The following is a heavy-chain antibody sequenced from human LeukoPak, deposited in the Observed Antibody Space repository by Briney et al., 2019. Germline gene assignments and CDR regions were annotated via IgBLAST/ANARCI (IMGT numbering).Heavy chain of an antibody. J-gene: IGHJ4*02. D-gene: IGHD3-10*01. CDR1: GYTFTGYY. CDR2: INPNSGDT. CDR3: ARVRDLWFGDFDY. V-gene: IGHV1-2*02. Sequence: ASVKVSCKAFGYTFTGYYMHWVRQAPGQGLEWMGWINPNSGDTNYAQKFQGRVTMTRDTSISTAYMELSRLRSDDTAVYYCARVRDLWFGDFDYWGQGTLVTVSS.